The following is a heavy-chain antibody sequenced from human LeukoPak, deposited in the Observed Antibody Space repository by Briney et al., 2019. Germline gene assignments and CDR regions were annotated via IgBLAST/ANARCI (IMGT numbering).Heavy chain of an antibody. Sequence: NTSETLSLTCTVFGGSFTDYFWTWIRHSPGKGLEWIGEINDYTGDTKYNPSLNSRVSISLEKSKNPFSLELRSVTAADTAVYYCARGFSSGWPDYYYYGMDVWGQGTTVTVSS. CDR3: ARGFSSGWPDYYYYGMDV. CDR1: GGSFTDYF. J-gene: IGHJ6*02. V-gene: IGHV4-34*01. CDR2: INDYTGDT. D-gene: IGHD6-19*01.